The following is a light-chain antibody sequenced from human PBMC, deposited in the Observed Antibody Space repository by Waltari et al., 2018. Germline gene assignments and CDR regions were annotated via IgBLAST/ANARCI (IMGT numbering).Light chain of an antibody. CDR1: QSVLSSSNNKNY. V-gene: IGKV4-1*01. J-gene: IGKJ3*01. Sequence: DIVITQPPDSLAVSLGERATINCRSSQSVLSSSNNKNYLAWYQQKPGQPPKLLIYWASTRESGVPDRFSGSGSGTDFTLTISSLQAEDVAVYFCQQYFSTPVTFGPGTKVDIK. CDR3: QQYFSTPVT. CDR2: WAS.